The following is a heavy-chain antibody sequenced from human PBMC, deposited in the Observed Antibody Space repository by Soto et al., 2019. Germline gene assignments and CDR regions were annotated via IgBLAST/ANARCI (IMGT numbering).Heavy chain of an antibody. CDR2: ISAYNGNT. V-gene: IGHV1-18*04. Sequence: SSVKVSCKDSGYSFTSYGISWVRQAPGQGLEWMGWISAYNGNTNYAQKLQGRVTMTTDTSTSTAYMELRSLRSDDTAVYYCARAGDCSGGSCSSRWFDPWGQGTLVTVS. CDR1: GYSFTSYG. CDR3: ARAGDCSGGSCSSRWFDP. J-gene: IGHJ5*02. D-gene: IGHD2-15*01.